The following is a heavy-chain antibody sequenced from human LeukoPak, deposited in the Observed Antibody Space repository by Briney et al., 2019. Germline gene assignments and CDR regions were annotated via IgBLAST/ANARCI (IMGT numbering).Heavy chain of an antibody. CDR3: ARRPYYYDSSGYGIAALDI. D-gene: IGHD3-22*01. CDR2: IYPGDSDD. Sequence: GESLKISCKGSGYRFISNWIGWVRQTPGKGLEWMGIIYPGDSDDRYSPSFEGQVTISADTSISTVYLQLSSLQASDTAMYYCARRPYYYDSSGYGIAALDIWGQGTKVTVSS. CDR1: GYRFISNW. V-gene: IGHV5-51*01. J-gene: IGHJ3*02.